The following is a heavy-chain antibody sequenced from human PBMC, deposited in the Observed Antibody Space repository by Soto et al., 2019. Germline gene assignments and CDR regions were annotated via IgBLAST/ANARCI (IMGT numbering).Heavy chain of an antibody. D-gene: IGHD2-2*01. V-gene: IGHV4-59*12. Sequence: SETLSLTCTVAGVSIISYYGSWIRQPPGKALEWIGYIYNTGSTNYNPSLKGRVTISIDSSKNQFSLKLTSVTAADTAVYYCAMVPAAPNWVYYFGMDVWGQGTTVTVS. CDR3: AMVPAAPNWVYYFGMDV. CDR1: GVSIISYY. J-gene: IGHJ6*02. CDR2: IYNTGST.